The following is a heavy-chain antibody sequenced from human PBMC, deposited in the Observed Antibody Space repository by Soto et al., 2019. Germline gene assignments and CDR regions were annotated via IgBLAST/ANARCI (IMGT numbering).Heavy chain of an antibody. J-gene: IGHJ6*02. D-gene: IGHD3-22*01. V-gene: IGHV3-48*02. CDR2: ISSSSSTI. CDR1: GFTFSSYS. CDR3: AREPAMYYYDSSGYQNYGMDV. Sequence: GGSLRLSCAASGFTFSSYSMNWVRQAPGKGLEWVSYISSSSSTIYYADSVKGRFTISRDNAKNSLYLQMNSLRDEDTAVYYCAREPAMYYYDSSGYQNYGMDVWGQGTTVTVSS.